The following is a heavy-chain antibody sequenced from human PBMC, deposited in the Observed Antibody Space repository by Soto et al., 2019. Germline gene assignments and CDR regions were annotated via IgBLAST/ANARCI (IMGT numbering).Heavy chain of an antibody. Sequence: QVQLVQSGAEVQKPGASVKVSCKASGYTFTSYDINWVRQATGQGLEWMGWMNPNSGNTGYAQKLQGRVTMTKNTSISRAYMELSSLRSEDTAVYYCARFTVWEEWLRCLAPRGFLSRWGSNDYWGQGTLVTVSS. CDR2: MNPNSGNT. CDR3: ARFTVWEEWLRCLAPRGFLSRWGSNDY. CDR1: GYTFTSYD. J-gene: IGHJ4*02. D-gene: IGHD5-12*01. V-gene: IGHV1-8*01.